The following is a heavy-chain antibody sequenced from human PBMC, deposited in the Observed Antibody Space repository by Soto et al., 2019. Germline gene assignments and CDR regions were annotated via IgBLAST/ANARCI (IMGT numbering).Heavy chain of an antibody. CDR1: GGSISSGDYY. J-gene: IGHJ4*02. CDR2: IYYSGST. Sequence: SETLSLTCTVSGGSISSGDYYWSWIRQPPGKGLEWIGYIYYSGSTYYNPSLKSRVTISVDTSKNQFSLKLSSVTAADTAVYYCARGLITMVRGVIIKPFDYSGQGSLVTVS. CDR3: ARGLITMVRGVIIKPFDY. V-gene: IGHV4-30-4*01. D-gene: IGHD3-10*01.